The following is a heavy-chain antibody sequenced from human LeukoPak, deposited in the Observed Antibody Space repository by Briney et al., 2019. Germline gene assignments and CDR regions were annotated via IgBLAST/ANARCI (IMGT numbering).Heavy chain of an antibody. J-gene: IGHJ5*02. CDR3: AREPYSSSWYRWFDP. Sequence: PSETLSLTCTVSGGSISSGSYYWSWIRQPAGKGLEWIGRIYTSGSTNYNPSLESRVTISVDTSKNQFSLKLSSVTAADTAVYYCAREPYSSSWYRWFDPWGQGTLVTVSS. D-gene: IGHD6-13*01. V-gene: IGHV4-61*02. CDR1: GGSISSGSYY. CDR2: IYTSGST.